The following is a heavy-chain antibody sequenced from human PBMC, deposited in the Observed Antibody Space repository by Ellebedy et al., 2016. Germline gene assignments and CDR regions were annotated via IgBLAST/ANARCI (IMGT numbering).Heavy chain of an antibody. Sequence: GGSLRLSXAASGFTFDDYTMHWVRQAPGKGLEWVSLISWDGGSTYYADSVKGRFTISRDNSKNSLYLQMNSLRTEGTALYYCAKDMGDILTGYYPFDYWGQGTLVTVSS. V-gene: IGHV3-43*01. J-gene: IGHJ4*02. CDR3: AKDMGDILTGYYPFDY. D-gene: IGHD3-9*01. CDR2: ISWDGGST. CDR1: GFTFDDYT.